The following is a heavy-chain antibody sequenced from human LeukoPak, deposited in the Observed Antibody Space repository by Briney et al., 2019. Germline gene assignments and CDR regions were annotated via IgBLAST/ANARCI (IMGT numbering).Heavy chain of an antibody. CDR2: ITAYNGNR. CDR1: GYTFSNYG. CDR3: ARDNDKVVDH. V-gene: IGHV1-18*01. Sequence: PAASVKVSCKTSGYTFSNYGISWVRQAPGQGLEWMGWITAYNGNRLYAQRFQGRITLTTDTSTSTSYMELRSLEYDDTAIYYCARDNDKVVDHWGQGTLVTVSS. D-gene: IGHD1-1*01. J-gene: IGHJ4*01.